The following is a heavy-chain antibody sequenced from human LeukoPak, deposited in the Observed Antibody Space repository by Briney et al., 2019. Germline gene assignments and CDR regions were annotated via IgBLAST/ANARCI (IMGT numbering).Heavy chain of an antibody. CDR3: ARDPDYGDPE. J-gene: IGHJ4*02. CDR1: GFTFSDHY. CDR2: ITSSGSIT. V-gene: IGHV3-11*01. D-gene: IGHD4-17*01. Sequence: GGSLRLSCTASGFTFSDHYMSWFRLSPGKGLEWLSYITSSGSITDYADSVKGRFTISRDNAKNTMFLQMNSLKPEDTAVYYCARDPDYGDPEWGQGTLVTVSS.